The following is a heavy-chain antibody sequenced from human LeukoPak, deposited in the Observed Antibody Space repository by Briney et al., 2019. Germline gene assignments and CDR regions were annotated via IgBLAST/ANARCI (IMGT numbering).Heavy chain of an antibody. D-gene: IGHD4-17*01. CDR2: IIPIFGTA. CDR1: GGTSSSYA. J-gene: IGHJ4*02. Sequence: SVKVSCKASGGTSSSYAISWVRQAPGQGLEWMGRIIPIFGTANYAQKFQGRVTITTDESTSTAYMELSSLRSEDTAVYYCARESIYGDYEGTRDYWGQGTLVTVSS. V-gene: IGHV1-69*05. CDR3: ARESIYGDYEGTRDY.